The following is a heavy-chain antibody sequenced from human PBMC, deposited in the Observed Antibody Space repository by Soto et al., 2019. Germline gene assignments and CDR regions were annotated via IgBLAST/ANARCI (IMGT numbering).Heavy chain of an antibody. CDR1: GGSISSSY. CDR3: ARDKYCSGGSCRKNWFDP. J-gene: IGHJ5*02. Sequence: SETLSLTCTVSGGSISSSYWSWIRQPPGKGLEWLACIYDDGSANYNPSLKSRATISLDMSKNQFSLKLTSVTAADTAVYYCARDKYCSGGSCRKNWFDPWGQGTLVTVS. V-gene: IGHV4-59*01. D-gene: IGHD2-15*01. CDR2: IYDDGSA.